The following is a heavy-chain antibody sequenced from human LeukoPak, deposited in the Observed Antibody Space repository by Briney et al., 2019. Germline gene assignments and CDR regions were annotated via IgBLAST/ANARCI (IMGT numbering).Heavy chain of an antibody. V-gene: IGHV4-59*01. Sequence: PSETLSLTCTVSGGSISSYYWSWIRQPPGKGLEWIGYIYYSGSTNYNPSLKSRVTISVDTSKNQFSLKLSSVTAVDTAVYYCARGYSSSWEFDYWGQGTLVTVSS. CDR3: ARGYSSSWEFDY. CDR2: IYYSGST. D-gene: IGHD6-13*01. CDR1: GGSISSYY. J-gene: IGHJ4*02.